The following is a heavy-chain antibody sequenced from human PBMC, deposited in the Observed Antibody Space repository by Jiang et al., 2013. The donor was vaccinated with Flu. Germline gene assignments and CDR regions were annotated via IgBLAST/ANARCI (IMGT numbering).Heavy chain of an antibody. Sequence: SLKSRVTISVDTSKNQFSLKLSSVTAADTAVYYCARSYNYGSGSYYGYWGQGTLVTVSS. D-gene: IGHD3-10*01. CDR3: ARSYNYGSGSYYGY. V-gene: IGHV4-59*01. J-gene: IGHJ4*02.